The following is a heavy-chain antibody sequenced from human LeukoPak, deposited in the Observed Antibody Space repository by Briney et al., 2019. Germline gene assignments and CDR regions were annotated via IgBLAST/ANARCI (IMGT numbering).Heavy chain of an antibody. J-gene: IGHJ3*02. CDR2: ITPSSGGT. CDR3: AKVASTTRRHDAFDI. Sequence: ASVRVSCKASGYTFISYNINWLRQATGQGLEWMGWITPSSGGTIYAQKFQGRVTMTRDMSISTAYMELSRLRSDDTAVYYCAKVASTTRRHDAFDIWGQGTLVTVSS. CDR1: GYTFISYN. D-gene: IGHD1-1*01. V-gene: IGHV1-2*02.